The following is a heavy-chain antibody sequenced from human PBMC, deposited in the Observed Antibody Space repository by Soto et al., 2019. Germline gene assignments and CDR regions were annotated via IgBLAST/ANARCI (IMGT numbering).Heavy chain of an antibody. J-gene: IGHJ6*02. CDR2: MNPNSGNT. D-gene: IGHD2-15*01. V-gene: IGHV1-8*01. CDR1: GYTFTSYD. CDR3: ARAGGNTISYYYYGMDV. Sequence: QVQLVQSGAEVKKPGASVKVSCKASGYTFTSYDINWVRQATGQGLEWMGWMNPNSGNTGYAQKFQGRVTMTRNTSISTAYMELSSMRSEDTAVYYCARAGGNTISYYYYGMDVWGQGTTVTVSS.